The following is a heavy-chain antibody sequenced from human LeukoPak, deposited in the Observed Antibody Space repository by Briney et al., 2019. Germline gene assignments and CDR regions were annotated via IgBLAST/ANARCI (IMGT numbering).Heavy chain of an antibody. CDR1: GYTFTSYD. D-gene: IGHD3-10*01. CDR2: MNPNSGNT. J-gene: IGHJ6*02. Sequence: GASVKVSCKASGYTFTSYDINWVRQATGQGLEWMGWMNPNSGNTGYAQKFQGRVTMTRNTSISTAYMELSSLRSEDTAVYYCARGKRILLWLGESSYGMDVWGQGTTVTVSS. V-gene: IGHV1-8*01. CDR3: ARGKRILLWLGESSYGMDV.